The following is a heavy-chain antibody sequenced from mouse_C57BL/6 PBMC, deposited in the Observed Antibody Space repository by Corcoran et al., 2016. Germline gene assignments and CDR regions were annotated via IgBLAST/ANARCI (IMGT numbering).Heavy chain of an antibody. D-gene: IGHD3-2*01. J-gene: IGHJ2*01. CDR1: GYSITSGYY. CDR3: ARGDSSNYFDY. Sequence: DVQLQESGPGLVKPSQSLSLTCSVTGYSITSGYYWNWIRQFPGNKLEWMGYISYDGSNNYNPSLKNRISITRDTSKNQFFLKLNSVTTEDTATYYCARGDSSNYFDYWGQGTTLTVSS. V-gene: IGHV3-6*01. CDR2: ISYDGSN.